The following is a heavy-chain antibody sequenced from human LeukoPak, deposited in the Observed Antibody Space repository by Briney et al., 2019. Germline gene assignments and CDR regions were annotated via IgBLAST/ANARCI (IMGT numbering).Heavy chain of an antibody. CDR1: GYTLTELS. J-gene: IGHJ3*02. CDR2: FDPEDGET. D-gene: IGHD1-26*01. V-gene: IGHV1-24*01. Sequence: GASVKVSCKVSGYTLTELSMHWVRQAPGEGLEWMGGFDPEDGETIYAQKFQGRVTMTEDTSTDTAYMELSSLRSEDTAVYYCATSLVGEGAFDIWGQGTMVTVSS. CDR3: ATSLVGEGAFDI.